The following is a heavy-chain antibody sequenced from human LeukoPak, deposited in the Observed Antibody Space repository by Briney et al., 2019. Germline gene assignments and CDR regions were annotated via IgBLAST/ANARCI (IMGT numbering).Heavy chain of an antibody. CDR2: IKQDGSEK. CDR3: ATEDSSGYLWFDP. D-gene: IGHD3-22*01. CDR1: GFTFSSYW. V-gene: IGHV3-7*01. Sequence: GGSLRLSCAAAGFTFSSYWIRWVRQAPGKGLAWVANIKQDGSEKYYVDSVKGRFTISRDNAKNSLYLQMNSLRAEDTAVYYCATEDSSGYLWFDPWGQGTLVTVSS. J-gene: IGHJ5*02.